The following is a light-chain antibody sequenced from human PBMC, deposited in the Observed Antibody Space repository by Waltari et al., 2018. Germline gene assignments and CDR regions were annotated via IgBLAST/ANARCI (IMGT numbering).Light chain of an antibody. Sequence: QSPLTLPPSASGSPGQSVTISCTGTSSGVAGYNHVSWFQQRPGKAPKVMIDEVSKGPSGVSDRFAGSKSGNTASLSVAGLQAEDEADYYCSAYAGSRFWVIGGGTKLTVL. V-gene: IGLV2-8*01. CDR1: SSGVAGYNH. CDR2: EVS. CDR3: SAYAGSRFWV. J-gene: IGLJ3*02.